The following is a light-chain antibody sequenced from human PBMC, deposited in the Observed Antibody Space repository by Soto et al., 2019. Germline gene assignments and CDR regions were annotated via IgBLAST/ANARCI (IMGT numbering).Light chain of an antibody. V-gene: IGKV1-33*01. CDR3: QQYVTAFRS. Sequence: DIQLTQSPSSLSASVGDRVTITCRVSQGISSYLNWYRQKPGKVPKLLIYDASNLEIGVPSRFSGSGSGTEFTLTISSLQPDDFATYYCQQYVTAFRSFGQGTKVDIK. J-gene: IGKJ1*01. CDR2: DAS. CDR1: QGISSY.